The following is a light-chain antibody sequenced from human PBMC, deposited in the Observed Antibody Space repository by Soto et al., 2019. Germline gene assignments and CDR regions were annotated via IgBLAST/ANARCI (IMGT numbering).Light chain of an antibody. CDR3: QQRSFWLT. CDR1: ENVPRF. V-gene: IGKV3-11*01. CDR2: DTS. Sequence: EIVLTQSPATLSLSPGETATLSCRASENVPRFLAWYQQKPGQAPRLLIYDTSSRAAGIPARFSGSGSGTDFTLTISSLEPEDFAVYYCQQRSFWLTFGGGTKLEI. J-gene: IGKJ4*01.